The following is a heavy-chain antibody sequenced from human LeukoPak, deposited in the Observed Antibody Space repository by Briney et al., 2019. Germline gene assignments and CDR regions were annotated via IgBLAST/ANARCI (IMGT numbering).Heavy chain of an antibody. CDR2: IDIDGGT. Sequence: GGSLTLFCAASGFTFSHHYMHWVRQAPGKGLVWVARIDIDGGTGYADSVRGRFTISRDNAKNTVYLQMNSLRAEDTAVYYCARDLEYTFDYWGQGTSVTVSS. CDR1: GFTFSHHY. V-gene: IGHV3-74*01. CDR3: ARDLEYTFDY. J-gene: IGHJ4*02. D-gene: IGHD2/OR15-2a*01.